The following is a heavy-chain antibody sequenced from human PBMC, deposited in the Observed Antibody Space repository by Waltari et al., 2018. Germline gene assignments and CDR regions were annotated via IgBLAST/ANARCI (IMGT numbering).Heavy chain of an antibody. Sequence: QVQLQQWGAGLLKPSETLSLTCAVYGGSFSGYYWSWIRQPPGKGLEWIGEINQSGSTNDNPSLKSRVTISVDTSKNQFSLKLSSVTAADTAVYYCARGLRSGYYSDYWGQGTLVTVSS. CDR3: ARGLRSGYYSDY. V-gene: IGHV4-34*01. CDR1: GGSFSGYY. CDR2: INQSGST. J-gene: IGHJ4*02. D-gene: IGHD3-3*01.